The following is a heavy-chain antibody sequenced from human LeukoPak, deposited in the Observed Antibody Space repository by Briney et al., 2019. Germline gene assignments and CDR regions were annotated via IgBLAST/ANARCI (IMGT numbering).Heavy chain of an antibody. Sequence: GSLRLSCASSGFTFSSYAMSWVRPAPGKGLEWVSAISGSGGSTYYADSVKGRFTISRDNSKNTLYLQMDSLRAEDTAVYYCAKFHYDFWSGYYISPDAFDIWGQGTMVTVSS. V-gene: IGHV3-23*01. CDR2: ISGSGGST. D-gene: IGHD3-3*01. J-gene: IGHJ3*02. CDR3: AKFHYDFWSGYYISPDAFDI. CDR1: GFTFSSYA.